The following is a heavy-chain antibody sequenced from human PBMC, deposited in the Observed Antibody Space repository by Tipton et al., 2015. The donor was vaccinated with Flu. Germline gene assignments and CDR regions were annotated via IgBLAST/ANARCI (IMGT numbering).Heavy chain of an antibody. J-gene: IGHJ6*02. CDR3: ARDRVTIFGVVISYYGMDV. Sequence: LSLTCAASGFTVSSNYVSWVRQAPGKGLEWVSVIYSGGSTYYADSVKGRFTISRDNSKNTLYLQMNSLRAEDTAVYYCARDRVTIFGVVISYYGMDVWGQGTTVTVSS. V-gene: IGHV3-53*01. D-gene: IGHD3-3*01. CDR2: IYSGGST. CDR1: GFTVSSNY.